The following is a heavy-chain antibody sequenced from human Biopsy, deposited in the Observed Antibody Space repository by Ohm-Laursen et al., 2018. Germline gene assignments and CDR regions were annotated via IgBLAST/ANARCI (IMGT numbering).Heavy chain of an antibody. CDR2: IFYRGST. CDR1: GGSISNNNYY. V-gene: IGHV4-39*01. CDR3: ARDYDTSGYYYVS. D-gene: IGHD3-22*01. Sequence: TLSLTCTVSGGSISNNNYYWGRIRKPPGKGLERIGSIFYRGSTHYKPSLKIRVNITVDTSKNRFSLKLNSVTAADTAVYYCARDYDTSGYYYVSWGQGTLVTVSS. J-gene: IGHJ5*02.